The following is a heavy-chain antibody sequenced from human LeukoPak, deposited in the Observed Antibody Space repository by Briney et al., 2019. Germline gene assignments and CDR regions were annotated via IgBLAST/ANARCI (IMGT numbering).Heavy chain of an antibody. CDR2: MNPNSGNT. Sequence: ASVKVSCKASGYTFTSYDINWVRQATGQGLEWMGWMNPNSGNTGYAQKFQGRVTMTRNTSISTAYMELSSLRSEDTAVYYCARAVRRGNCGGECYYFDYWGQGTLVTVSS. CDR1: GYTFTSYD. D-gene: IGHD2-21*01. CDR3: ARAVRRGNCGGECYYFDY. V-gene: IGHV1-8*01. J-gene: IGHJ4*02.